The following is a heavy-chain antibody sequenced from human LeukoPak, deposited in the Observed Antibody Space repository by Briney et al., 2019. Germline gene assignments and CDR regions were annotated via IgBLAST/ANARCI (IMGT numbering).Heavy chain of an antibody. Sequence: PSETLSLTCAVYGGSFSGYYWSWIRQPPGKGLEWIGEINHSGSTNYNPSLKSRVTISVDTSKNQFSLKLSSVTAADTAVYYCARVCAAHLRTVDYWGQGTLVTVSS. J-gene: IGHJ4*02. CDR3: ARVCAAHLRTVDY. CDR2: INHSGST. V-gene: IGHV4-34*01. D-gene: IGHD6-6*01. CDR1: GGSFSGYY.